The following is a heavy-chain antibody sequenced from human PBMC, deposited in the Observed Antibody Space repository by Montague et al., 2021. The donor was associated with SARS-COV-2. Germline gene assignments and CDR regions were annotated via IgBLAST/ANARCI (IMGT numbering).Heavy chain of an antibody. CDR3: ARLGFVELWLNLGWFDP. V-gene: IGHV4-61*09. J-gene: IGHJ5*02. Sequence: TLSLTCTVSGGSISSASYYWSWIRQPAGKGLEWIGHIYSTVITSYNPSLKSRVTISVDLSKNQFSLKMTSVTAADTAVYYCARLGFVELWLNLGWFDPWGQGTLVTVSS. CDR2: IYSTVIT. CDR1: GGSISSASYY. D-gene: IGHD3-16*02.